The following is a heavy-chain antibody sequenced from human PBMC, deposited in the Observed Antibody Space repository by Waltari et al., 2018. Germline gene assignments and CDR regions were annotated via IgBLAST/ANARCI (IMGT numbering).Heavy chain of an antibody. V-gene: IGHV1-69*12. D-gene: IGHD2-21*01. J-gene: IGHJ5*02. CDR1: GGPFSSYA. CDR2: IIPIFGTA. CDR3: ARPQSGYCGGDCSWFDP. Sequence: QVQLVQSGAEVKKPGSSVKVSCKASGGPFSSYAIRWVRQATGQGLEWMGGIIPIFGTANYAQKFQGRVTITADESTSTAYMELSSLRSEDTAVYYCARPQSGYCGGDCSWFDPWGQGTLVTVSS.